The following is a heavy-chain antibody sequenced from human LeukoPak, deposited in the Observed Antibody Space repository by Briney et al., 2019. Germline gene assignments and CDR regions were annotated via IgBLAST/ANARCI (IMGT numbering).Heavy chain of an antibody. J-gene: IGHJ4*02. CDR1: GYTFTSYD. D-gene: IGHD6-19*01. Sequence: SVKVSCKASGYTFTSYDINWVRQATGQGLEWMGWMNPNSGNTGYAQKFQGRVAMTRNTSISTDYMDLSSLRSEDTAVYYCARKGRNSSGWSPFDYWGQGSLVTVSS. CDR2: MNPNSGNT. V-gene: IGHV1-8*01. CDR3: ARKGRNSSGWSPFDY.